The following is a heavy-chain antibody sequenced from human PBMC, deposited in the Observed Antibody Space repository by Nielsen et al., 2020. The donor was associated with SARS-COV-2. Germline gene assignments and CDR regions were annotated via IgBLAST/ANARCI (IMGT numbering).Heavy chain of an antibody. CDR1: GGSISSYY. V-gene: IGHV4-59*01. D-gene: IGHD3-3*01. CDR2: IYYSGST. J-gene: IGHJ3*01. Sequence: SETLSLTCTVSGGSISSYYWSWIRQPPGKGLEWIGYIYYSGSTNYNPSLKSRVTISVDTSKNQFSLKLSSVTAADTAVYYCARDSWSDAFDFWGQGTLVTVSS. CDR3: ARDSWSDAFDF.